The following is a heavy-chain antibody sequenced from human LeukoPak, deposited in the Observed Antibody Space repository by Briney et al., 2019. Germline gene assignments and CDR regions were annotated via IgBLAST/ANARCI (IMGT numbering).Heavy chain of an antibody. D-gene: IGHD3-10*01. CDR3: ARGSYGSGSYYIHYYYGMDV. V-gene: IGHV1-69*01. Sequence: SVKDSCQASGGTLSSYAISWVRQAPGQRLEWMGGIIPIFGKANYAQKFHDRVTITADESTSTAYMELSSLRSEDTAVYYCARGSYGSGSYYIHYYYGMDVWGKGTTVTVSS. J-gene: IGHJ6*04. CDR1: GGTLSSYA. CDR2: IIPIFGKA.